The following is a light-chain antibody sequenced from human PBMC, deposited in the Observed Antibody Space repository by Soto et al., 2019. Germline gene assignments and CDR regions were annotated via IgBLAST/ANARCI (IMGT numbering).Light chain of an antibody. CDR1: QSIGDTY. J-gene: IGKJ2*01. V-gene: IGKV3-20*01. CDR3: QQWGGSPGYT. CDR2: GAS. Sequence: ESVLTQSPGTLSLSPGERASLSCRASQSIGDTYLAWYQQKPGQAPRLLIYGASSRATGIPDRFSGSGSGTEFTLTISRLEPEDFAVYYCQQWGGSPGYTFGQGTKLEIK.